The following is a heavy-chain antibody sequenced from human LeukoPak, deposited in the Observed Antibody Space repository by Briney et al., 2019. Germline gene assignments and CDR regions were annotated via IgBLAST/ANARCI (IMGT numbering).Heavy chain of an antibody. J-gene: IGHJ4*02. Sequence: GGSLILSCAASEFAFRRNNMHWVLQAPGKGLEWVSFISYDGSDKNYAESVKGRSTISRDNSKNTLFLQMNSLGAGDTALYYCAKDQGGGHCSFDYWGQGTLVTVSS. V-gene: IGHV3-30*02. CDR3: AKDQGGGHCSFDY. D-gene: IGHD2-21*02. CDR2: ISYDGSDK. CDR1: EFAFRRNN.